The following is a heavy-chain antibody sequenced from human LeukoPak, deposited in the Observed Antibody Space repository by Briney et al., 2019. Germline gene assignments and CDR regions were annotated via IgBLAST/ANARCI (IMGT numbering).Heavy chain of an antibody. V-gene: IGHV1-69*04. Sequence: ASVKVSCKASGGTFSSYAISWVRQAPGQGLEWMGRIIPILGIANYAQKFQGRVTITADKSTSTAYMELSSLRSEDTAVYYCAREDTLGSGDFDYWGQGTLVTVSS. CDR1: GGTFSSYA. J-gene: IGHJ4*02. CDR2: IIPILGIA. CDR3: AREDTLGSGDFDY.